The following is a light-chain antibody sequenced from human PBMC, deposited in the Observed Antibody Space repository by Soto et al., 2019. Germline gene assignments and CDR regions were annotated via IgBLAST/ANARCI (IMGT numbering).Light chain of an antibody. CDR1: QTISTW. J-gene: IGKJ1*01. CDR2: DAS. Sequence: DIQMTQSPSTLSASVGDRVTITCRASQTISTWLAWYQHKPGKAPNLLIYDASTLMSGVPSRFSGSGSGTEFTLTISSLQPDDFATYYCQQYNSYSEAFGQGTKVDNK. V-gene: IGKV1-5*01. CDR3: QQYNSYSEA.